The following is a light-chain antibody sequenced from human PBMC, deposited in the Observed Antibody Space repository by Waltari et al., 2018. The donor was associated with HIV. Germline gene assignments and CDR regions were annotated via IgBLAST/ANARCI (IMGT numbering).Light chain of an antibody. CDR1: SSDLGTYNR. V-gene: IGLV2-18*02. J-gene: IGLJ3*02. CDR3: SSYTSSNTWV. Sequence: QSALTQPPSVSGSPGQSVAISCTGTSSDLGTYNRVSWYQRPPGTAPKLMIYEVTNRPPGVPDRFSGSKSGNTASLTISGLQAEDEGDYYCSSYTSSNTWVFGGGTKLTVL. CDR2: EVT.